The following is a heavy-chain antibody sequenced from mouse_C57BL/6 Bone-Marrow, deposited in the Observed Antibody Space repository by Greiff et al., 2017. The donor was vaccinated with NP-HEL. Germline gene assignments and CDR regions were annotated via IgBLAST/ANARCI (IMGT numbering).Heavy chain of an antibody. CDR3: ARWFYGKGGYFDV. CDR1: GYTFTSYG. D-gene: IGHD2-1*01. J-gene: IGHJ1*03. Sequence: VQLQQSGAELARPGASVKLSCKASGYTFTSYGISWVKKRTGQGLEWIGEIYPRSGNTYYNEKFKGKATLNADKSSSTAYMELRSLTSEDSAVYFCARWFYGKGGYFDVWGTGTTVTVSS. V-gene: IGHV1-81*01. CDR2: IYPRSGNT.